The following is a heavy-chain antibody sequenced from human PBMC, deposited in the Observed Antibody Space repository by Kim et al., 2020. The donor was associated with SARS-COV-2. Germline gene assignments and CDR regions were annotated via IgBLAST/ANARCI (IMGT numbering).Heavy chain of an antibody. J-gene: IGHJ6*02. Sequence: GGSLRLSCAASGFTFDDYTMHWVRQAPGKGLEWVSLISWDGGSTYYADSVKGRFTISRDNSKNSLYLQMNSLRTEDTALYYCAKDMDEQWLPRGDYYYGMDVWGQGTTVTVSS. CDR1: GFTFDDYT. CDR2: ISWDGGST. D-gene: IGHD6-19*01. V-gene: IGHV3-43*01. CDR3: AKDMDEQWLPRGDYYYGMDV.